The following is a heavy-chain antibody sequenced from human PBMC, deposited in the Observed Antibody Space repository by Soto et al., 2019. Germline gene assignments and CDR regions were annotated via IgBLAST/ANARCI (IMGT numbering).Heavy chain of an antibody. CDR3: ARDLSVVVVVAATRKIPWFDP. Sequence: SVKVSCKASGGTFSSYAISWVRQAPGQGLEWMGGIIPIFGTANYAQKFQGRVTITADESTSTAYMELSSLRSEDTAVYYCARDLSVVVVVAATRKIPWFDPWGQGTLVTVSS. V-gene: IGHV1-69*13. CDR2: IIPIFGTA. CDR1: GGTFSSYA. J-gene: IGHJ5*02. D-gene: IGHD2-15*01.